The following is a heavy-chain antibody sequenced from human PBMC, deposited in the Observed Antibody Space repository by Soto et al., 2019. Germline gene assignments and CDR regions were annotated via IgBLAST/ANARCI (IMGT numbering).Heavy chain of an antibody. CDR3: ARAEDYLPAERTDYYYMDV. CDR2: LNPNSGNT. CDR1: GYTFTSYD. V-gene: IGHV1-8*01. D-gene: IGHD4-17*01. J-gene: IGHJ6*03. Sequence: QVQLVQSGAEVKKPGASVKVSCKASGYTFTSYDINWVRQATGQGLEWMGWLNPNSGNTGYAQKFQGRAPMTRNTSIRTAYMELSSLRSEDTAVYYCARAEDYLPAERTDYYYMDVWGKGTTVTVSS.